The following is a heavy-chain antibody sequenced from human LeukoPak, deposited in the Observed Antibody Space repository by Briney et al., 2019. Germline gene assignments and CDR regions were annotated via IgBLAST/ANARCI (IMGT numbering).Heavy chain of an antibody. D-gene: IGHD5-12*01. J-gene: IGHJ4*02. CDR2: INPNSGGT. Sequence: ASVKVSCKASGYTFTNFGLSWVRQAPGQGLEWMGWINPNSGGTDYAQKFQGRVTMARDTSISTAYMELSSLTSDDTAVYYCSRGRADGYSGYDFGDYWGQGTLVTVSS. CDR3: SRGRADGYSGYDFGDY. CDR1: GYTFTNFG. V-gene: IGHV1-2*02.